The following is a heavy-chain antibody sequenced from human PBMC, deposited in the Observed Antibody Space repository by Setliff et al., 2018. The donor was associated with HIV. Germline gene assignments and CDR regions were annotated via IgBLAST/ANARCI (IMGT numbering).Heavy chain of an antibody. CDR1: GFTFSNYW. J-gene: IGHJ4*02. CDR3: ARAYWTTGNDY. CDR2: IAVDGSRT. V-gene: IGHV3-74*01. Sequence: GGSLRLSCAASGFTFSNYWMHWVRQAPGKGPVWVSRIAVDGSRTDYADSVKGRFTISRDNARNTLFLQMNNLRAEDTAVYYCARAYWTTGNDYWGQGTLVTVSS. D-gene: IGHD1-1*01.